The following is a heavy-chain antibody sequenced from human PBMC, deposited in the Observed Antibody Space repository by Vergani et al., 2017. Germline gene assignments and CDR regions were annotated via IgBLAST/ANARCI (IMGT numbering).Heavy chain of an antibody. CDR1: GFTFSSYA. CDR2: ISGSGGST. J-gene: IGHJ4*02. D-gene: IGHD6-19*01. Sequence: EVQLLESGGGLVQPGGSLRLSCAASGFTFSSYAMSWVRQAPGKGLEWVSAISGSGGSTYYADSVKGRFTISRDNSKNTLYLQMNSLRAEDTAVYYCARDSSGWRGYFDFWGQGTLVTVSS. V-gene: IGHV3-23*01. CDR3: ARDSSGWRGYFDF.